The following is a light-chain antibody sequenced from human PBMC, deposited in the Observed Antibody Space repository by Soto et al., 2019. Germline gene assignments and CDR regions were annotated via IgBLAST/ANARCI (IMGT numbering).Light chain of an antibody. Sequence: EIVLTQSPGTLSLSPGERGTLSCRASQSVNSRYVAWYQQKPGQAPRHLIYGASSRATAVPDRFSGSGSGTDFTLIISRLEPEDVAVYFCQLYGASPPYTYGQGTKLEIK. J-gene: IGKJ2*01. CDR2: GAS. V-gene: IGKV3-20*01. CDR1: QSVNSRY. CDR3: QLYGASPPYT.